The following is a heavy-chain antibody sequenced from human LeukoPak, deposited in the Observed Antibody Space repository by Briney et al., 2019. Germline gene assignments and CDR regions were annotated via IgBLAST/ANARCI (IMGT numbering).Heavy chain of an antibody. Sequence: GGSLRLSCAASGFTFSSYSMNWVRQAPGKGLEWVAFIRYDGSNKYYADSVKGRFTISRDNSKNTLYLQMNSLRAEDTAVYYCAKKVNYDSSGYYAYWGQGTLVTVSS. J-gene: IGHJ4*02. D-gene: IGHD3-22*01. CDR2: IRYDGSNK. CDR3: AKKVNYDSSGYYAY. V-gene: IGHV3-30*02. CDR1: GFTFSSYS.